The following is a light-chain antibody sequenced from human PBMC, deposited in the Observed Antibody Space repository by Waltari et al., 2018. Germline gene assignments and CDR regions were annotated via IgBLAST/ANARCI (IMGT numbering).Light chain of an antibody. V-gene: IGKV3D-15*01. CDR1: QSVSNN. CDR2: DAF. J-gene: IGKJ5*01. CDR3: QQYKNLIT. Sequence: EIVMTQSPATLSVSPGERVTLSCRARQSVSNNFAWYQQKPAQPPRVLINDAFTRATGIPARFSGSGAGKEFTLTISSLQSEDFAVYYCQQYKNLITFGQGTRLEIK.